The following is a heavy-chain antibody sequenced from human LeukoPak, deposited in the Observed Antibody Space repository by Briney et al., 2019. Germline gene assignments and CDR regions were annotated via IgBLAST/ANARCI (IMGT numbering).Heavy chain of an antibody. CDR2: ISSSSSTI. CDR1: GFTFSSYS. CDR3: ARVLHKRNYDSSTYYGF. Sequence: GGSLRLSCAASGFTFSSYSMNWVRQTPGKGLEWVSYISSSSSTIYYADSVKGRFTISRDNAKNSLYLQMNSLRAEDTAVYYCARVLHKRNYDSSTYYGFWGQGTLVTVSS. D-gene: IGHD3-22*01. J-gene: IGHJ4*02. V-gene: IGHV3-48*01.